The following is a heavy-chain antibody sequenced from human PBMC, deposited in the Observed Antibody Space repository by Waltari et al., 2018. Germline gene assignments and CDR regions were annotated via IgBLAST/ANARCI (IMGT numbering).Heavy chain of an antibody. CDR2: IIPIFGTA. CDR3: ARDHITMVRGFPRSNFDY. CDR1: GGTFSSYA. V-gene: IGHV1-69*01. J-gene: IGHJ4*02. Sequence: QVQLVQSGAEVKKPGSSVKVSCKASGGTFSSYAISWVRQAPGQGLEWMGGIIPIFGTANYAQKFQGRVTITADESTSTAYMELSSLRSEDTAVYYCARDHITMVRGFPRSNFDYWGQGTLVTVSS. D-gene: IGHD3-10*01.